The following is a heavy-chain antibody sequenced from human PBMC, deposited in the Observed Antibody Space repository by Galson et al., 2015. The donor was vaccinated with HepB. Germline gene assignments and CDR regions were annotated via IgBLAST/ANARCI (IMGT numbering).Heavy chain of an antibody. CDR1: GFDFPTHW. V-gene: IGHV5-51*03. CDR2: IFPGDSDS. CDR3: ARPQPTVVSPADTLDV. Sequence: QSGAEVKKPGDSLKISCKTSGFDFPTHWIAWVRQRPGKGLEWMGIIFPGDSDSIYSPSFEGQVTMPVDKSISTAYLHWGGLKASDTAVYYCARPQPTVVSPADTLDVWGQGTMVIVSS. D-gene: IGHD3-22*01. J-gene: IGHJ3*01.